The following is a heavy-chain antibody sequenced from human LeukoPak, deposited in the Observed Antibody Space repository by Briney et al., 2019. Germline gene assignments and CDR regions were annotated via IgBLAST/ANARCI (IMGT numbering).Heavy chain of an antibody. V-gene: IGHV4-59*01. Sequence: PSETLSLTCTVSGGSISSYYWSWIRQPPGKGREWIGYIYYSGSTNYNPSLKSRVTISVDTSKNQFSLKLSSVTAADTAVYYCAREFSPISPDAFDIWGQGTMVTVSS. J-gene: IGHJ3*02. CDR3: AREFSPISPDAFDI. CDR1: GGSISSYY. CDR2: IYYSGST. D-gene: IGHD3-3*02.